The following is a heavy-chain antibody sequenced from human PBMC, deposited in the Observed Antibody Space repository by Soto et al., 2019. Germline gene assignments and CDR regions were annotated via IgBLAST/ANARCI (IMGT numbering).Heavy chain of an antibody. CDR1: GFTFSSYW. CDR3: ARDAPTNDLRFLEGLLLEHFDY. D-gene: IGHD3-3*01. V-gene: IGHV3-74*01. CDR2: INSDGSST. J-gene: IGHJ4*02. Sequence: EVQLVESGGGLVQPGGSLRLSCAASGFTFSSYWMHWVRQAPGKGLVWVSRINSDGSSTSYADSVKGRFTISRDNAKTTVYLQMTSLRAEDTAVYYCARDAPTNDLRFLEGLLLEHFDYWGQGTLVTVSS.